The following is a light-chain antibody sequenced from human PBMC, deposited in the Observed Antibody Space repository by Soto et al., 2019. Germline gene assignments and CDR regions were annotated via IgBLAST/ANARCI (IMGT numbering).Light chain of an antibody. V-gene: IGKV1-5*03. Sequence: DIQLTQFPSTLSASIGDRVTITCRASQTISSSLAWYQQKPGKAPKLLIYKASNLETGVASRFSGSGSGTEFALTISSLQPDDFATYYCQQYIRYSPYTFGQGTRLEIK. J-gene: IGKJ2*01. CDR2: KAS. CDR3: QQYIRYSPYT. CDR1: QTISSS.